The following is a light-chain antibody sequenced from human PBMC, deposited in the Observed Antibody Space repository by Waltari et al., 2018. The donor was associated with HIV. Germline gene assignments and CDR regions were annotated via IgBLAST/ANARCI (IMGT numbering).Light chain of an antibody. J-gene: IGLJ3*02. Sequence: QSVLTQPPSVSGAPGQRVTIPCTGSSSNIGAGSAVHWYQQLPGTAPKLLIYGNSNRPSGVPDRFSGSKSGTSASLAITGLQAEDEADYYCQSYDSSLSAWVFGGGTKLTVL. CDR3: QSYDSSLSAWV. CDR1: SSNIGAGSA. V-gene: IGLV1-40*01. CDR2: GNS.